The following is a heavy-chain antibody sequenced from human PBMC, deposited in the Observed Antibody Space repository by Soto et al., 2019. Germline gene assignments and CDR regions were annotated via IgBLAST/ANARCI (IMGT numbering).Heavy chain of an antibody. V-gene: IGHV3-30*18. J-gene: IGHJ4*02. D-gene: IGHD5-18*01. CDR3: AKEQRGYSFGYLDY. Sequence: QVQLAESGGGVVQPGRSLRLSCAASGFTFSSYGMHWVRQAPGKGLEWVAVMSYDGSKEYYADSVKGRFTISRDNSKNALYLQMSSLRPEDTAVYYCAKEQRGYSFGYLDYWGQGTLVTVSS. CDR1: GFTFSSYG. CDR2: MSYDGSKE.